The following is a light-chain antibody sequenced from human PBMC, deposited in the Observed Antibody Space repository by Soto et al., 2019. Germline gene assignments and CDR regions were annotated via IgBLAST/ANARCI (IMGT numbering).Light chain of an antibody. CDR2: GAS. CDR3: QQYNNWPLT. Sequence: EIVMTQSPATLSVSPRERATLSCRASQSVSSNLAWYQQRPGQAPRLLIYGASTRATGIPASFSGSGSGTEFTLTISSLQSEDFAAYYCQQYNNWPLTFGGGTKVEIK. J-gene: IGKJ4*01. CDR1: QSVSSN. V-gene: IGKV3-15*01.